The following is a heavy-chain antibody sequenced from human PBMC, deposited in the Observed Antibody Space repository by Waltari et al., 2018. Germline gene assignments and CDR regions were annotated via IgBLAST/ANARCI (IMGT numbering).Heavy chain of an antibody. CDR1: GGTFSTYT. J-gene: IGHJ4*02. CDR2: IIPFRGIS. D-gene: IGHD1-1*01. Sequence: HVQLEQSGAEVKKPGSSVKVSCKASGGTFSTYTVTWGRQAPGQGLEWMGSIIPFRGISKYAQSLQARLTMTVDQSTNTGYMELNNLRPEDTGVYYCARSGEMKGTVDYWGQGTLVTVSS. CDR3: ARSGEMKGTVDY. V-gene: IGHV1-69*02.